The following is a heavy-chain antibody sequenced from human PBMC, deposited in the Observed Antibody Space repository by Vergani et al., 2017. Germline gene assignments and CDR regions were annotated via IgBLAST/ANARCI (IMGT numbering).Heavy chain of an antibody. CDR1: GESIRSGSHY. D-gene: IGHD3-22*01. CDR3: ARENDYYDSTGLLQINPFDI. Sequence: QVKLQESGPGLLKPSQTLSLTCTVSGESIRSGSHYWSWIRQPAGKGPEWIGHIHTGGSTDLNPSFKSRVSISVDTSKSQFSLKLNSVTVADTAVYYCARENDYYDSTGLLQINPFDIWGQGTMVTVSS. CDR2: IHTGGST. V-gene: IGHV4-61*02. J-gene: IGHJ3*02.